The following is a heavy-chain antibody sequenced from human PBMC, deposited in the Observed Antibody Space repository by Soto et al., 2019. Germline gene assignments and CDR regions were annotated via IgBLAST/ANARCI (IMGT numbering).Heavy chain of an antibody. CDR1: GYSFTSYW. V-gene: IGHV5-51*01. CDR2: IYPGDSDT. CDR3: ARLTDYSSGPFDAFDI. J-gene: IGHJ3*02. Sequence: GESLKISCKASGYSFTSYWIGWVRQMPGKGLEWMWIIYPGDSDTRYSPSFQGQVTISADKSISTAYLQWSSLKASDTAMYYCARLTDYSSGPFDAFDIWGQGIMVTVAS. D-gene: IGHD3-22*01.